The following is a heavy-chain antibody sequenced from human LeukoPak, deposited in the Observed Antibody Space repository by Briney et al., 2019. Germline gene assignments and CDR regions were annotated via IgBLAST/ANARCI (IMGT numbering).Heavy chain of an antibody. CDR3: ERGSSDY. V-gene: IGHV3-7*01. D-gene: IGHD1-1*01. J-gene: IGHJ4*02. CDR2: IKQDGSEK. CDR1: GFTFRSYW. Sequence: GSLRLSCAASGFTFRSYWMSWVRQAPGKGLEWVANIKQDGSEKYYVDSVKGRFTISRDNAKNSLYLQMNSLRAEDTAVYYCERGSSDYWGQGTLVTVSS.